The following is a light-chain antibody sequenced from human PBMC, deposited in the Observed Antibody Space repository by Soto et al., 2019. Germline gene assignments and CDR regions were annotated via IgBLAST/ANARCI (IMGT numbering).Light chain of an antibody. CDR1: SSNIGGNT. J-gene: IGLJ2*01. Sequence: QSVLTQPPSASGTPGQRVTISCSGGSSNIGGNTVNWYQQLPGAATKLIIFSNSQRPSGVPDRFSGSKSGTSASLAIGGLKSEDEAEYYCSTCDDSLNGPLFGGGTKLTV. CDR3: STCDDSLNGPL. V-gene: IGLV1-44*01. CDR2: SNS.